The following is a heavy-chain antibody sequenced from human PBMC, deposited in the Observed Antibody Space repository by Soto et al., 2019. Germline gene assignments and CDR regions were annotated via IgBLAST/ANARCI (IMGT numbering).Heavy chain of an antibody. D-gene: IGHD2-2*01. CDR3: ATHYCISTSCPRIAASV. CDR2: FDPEDGET. J-gene: IGHJ6*02. Sequence: GASVKVSCKVSGYTLTELSMHWVRQAPGKGLEWMGGFDPEDGETIYAQKFQGRVTMTEDTSTDTAYMELSSLRSEDTAVYYCATHYCISTSCPRIAASVWGQGTTVTVSS. V-gene: IGHV1-24*01. CDR1: GYTLTELS.